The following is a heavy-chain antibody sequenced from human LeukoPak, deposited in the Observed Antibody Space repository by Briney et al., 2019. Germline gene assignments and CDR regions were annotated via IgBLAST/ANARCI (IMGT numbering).Heavy chain of an antibody. CDR3: ARGTYGYYMDV. Sequence: PSETLSLTCSGSNYSISNSLYWGWLRQPPGKGLEWIGSIYRSGSTFYNPSLKSRVTISLDASKNQFSLKLSSVTAADTAVYFCARGTYGYYMDVWGKGTTVTVSS. CDR1: NYSISNSLY. CDR2: IYRSGST. D-gene: IGHD4-17*01. J-gene: IGHJ6*03. V-gene: IGHV4-38-2*02.